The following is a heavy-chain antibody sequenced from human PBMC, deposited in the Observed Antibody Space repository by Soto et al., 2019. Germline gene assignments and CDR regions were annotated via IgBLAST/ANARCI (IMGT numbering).Heavy chain of an antibody. Sequence: GGSLRLSCAASGFTFSSYAMHWVRQAPGKGLEWVAVISYDGSNKYYADSVKGRFTISRDNSKNTLYLQMNSLRAEDTAVCYCARVQRHYYGSGTFDYWGQGTLVTV. CDR2: ISYDGSNK. J-gene: IGHJ4*02. CDR1: GFTFSSYA. V-gene: IGHV3-30-3*01. D-gene: IGHD3-10*01. CDR3: ARVQRHYYGSGTFDY.